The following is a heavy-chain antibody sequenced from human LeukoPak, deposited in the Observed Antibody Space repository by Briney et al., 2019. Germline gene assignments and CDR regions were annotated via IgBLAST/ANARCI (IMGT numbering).Heavy chain of an antibody. Sequence: SETLSLTGTVSGGSISSYYWSWIRQPPGKGLEWIGNIYDRGSTKYNPSLKSRVTISVDTSKNQFSLRLSSVTAADTAVYYCARGRTFDNWGQGTLVTVSS. CDR3: ARGRTFDN. J-gene: IGHJ4*02. CDR1: GGSISSYY. V-gene: IGHV4-59*01. CDR2: IYDRGST.